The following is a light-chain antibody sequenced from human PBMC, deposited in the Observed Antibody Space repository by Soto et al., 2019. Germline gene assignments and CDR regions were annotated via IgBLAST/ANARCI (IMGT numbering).Light chain of an antibody. J-gene: IGKJ3*01. CDR1: QSISSW. CDR2: KAS. CDR3: QQYNSYWVT. V-gene: IGKV1-5*03. Sequence: DIQMTQPPSTLSASVGDRVTITCRASQSISSWLAWYQQKPGKAPKLLIYKASSLESGVPSRFSGSGSGTEFTLTISSLQPDDFATYYCQQYNSYWVTFGPGTKVDIK.